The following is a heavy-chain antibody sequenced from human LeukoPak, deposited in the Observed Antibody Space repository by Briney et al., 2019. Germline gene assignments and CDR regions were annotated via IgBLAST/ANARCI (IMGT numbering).Heavy chain of an antibody. J-gene: IGHJ5*02. V-gene: IGHV4-59*08. D-gene: IGHD1/OR15-1a*01. CDR3: ARLPLIATTRGGFDP. CDR1: GGSISGYY. CDR2: IYDTGAT. Sequence: SETLSLTCTVSGGSISGYYWSWIRQPPGKRLEWIGYIYDTGATNYNPSLKSRFTISIDTSKNQFSLYLSSVTAADTAVYYCARLPLIATTRGGFDPWGQGTLVTVSS.